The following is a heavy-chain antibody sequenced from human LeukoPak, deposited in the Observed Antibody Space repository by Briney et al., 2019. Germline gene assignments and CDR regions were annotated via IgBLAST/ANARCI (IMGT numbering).Heavy chain of an antibody. V-gene: IGHV4-31*03. J-gene: IGHJ3*02. CDR2: IYYSGST. CDR1: GGSISSGGDY. Sequence: SETLSLTCTVSGGSISSGGDYWSRIRLHPGKGLEWIGYIYYSGSTYYNPSLKSRVTISVDTSKNQFSLKLSSVTGADTAVYYCARAENYYILSAGAFDIWGQGTTVTVSS. D-gene: IGHD3-9*01. CDR3: ARAENYYILSAGAFDI.